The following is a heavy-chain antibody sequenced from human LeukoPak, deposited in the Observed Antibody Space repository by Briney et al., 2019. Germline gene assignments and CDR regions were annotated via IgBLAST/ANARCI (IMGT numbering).Heavy chain of an antibody. J-gene: IGHJ5*02. V-gene: IGHV4-4*02. CDR1: GGSIKSNNW. Sequence: SETLSLTCAVSGGSIKSNNWWSWVRQPPGKGLEWIGEIYHSGSTNYNPSLKSRVTISVDTSKNQFSLKLSSVTAADTAVYYCARVTMIVVVNWFDPWGQGTLVTVSS. D-gene: IGHD3-22*01. CDR2: IYHSGST. CDR3: ARVTMIVVVNWFDP.